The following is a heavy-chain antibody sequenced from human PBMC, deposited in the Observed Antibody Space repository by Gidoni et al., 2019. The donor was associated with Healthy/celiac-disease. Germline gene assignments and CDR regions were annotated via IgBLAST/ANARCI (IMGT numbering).Heavy chain of an antibody. Sequence: QVQLVQSGAEVKTPGASVKVSCKASGYTFSSYDINWVRQATGQVLEGKGWMNTNRGNTGYAQKFQGRVTMTRNTSISTAYMELSSLRSEDTAVYYCASDRYDSSGYLYYYYYYGMDVWGQGTTVTVSS. CDR3: ASDRYDSSGYLYYYYYYGMDV. CDR2: MNTNRGNT. J-gene: IGHJ6*02. D-gene: IGHD3-22*01. V-gene: IGHV1-8*01. CDR1: GYTFSSYD.